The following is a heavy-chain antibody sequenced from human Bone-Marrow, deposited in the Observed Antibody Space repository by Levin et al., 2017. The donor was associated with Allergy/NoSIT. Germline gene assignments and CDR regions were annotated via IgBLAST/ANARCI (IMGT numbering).Heavy chain of an antibody. CDR1: GFTFSSYW. V-gene: IGHV3-74*01. D-gene: IGHD5-24*01. J-gene: IGHJ5*02. Sequence: GESLKISCAASGFTFSSYWMHWVRQAPGKGLVWVSRINSDGSSTSYADSVKGRFTISRDNAKNTLYLQMNSLRAEDTAVYYCARVDSSDGYNYGSWGQGTLVTVSS. CDR2: INSDGSST. CDR3: ARVDSSDGYNYGS.